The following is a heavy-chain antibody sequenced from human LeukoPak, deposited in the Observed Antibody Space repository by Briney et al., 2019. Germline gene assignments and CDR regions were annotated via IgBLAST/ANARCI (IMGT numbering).Heavy chain of an antibody. CDR3: ARDRPLQGYCSGGSCPPSFDY. V-gene: IGHV1-18*01. J-gene: IGHJ4*02. CDR2: TSVYKGNT. D-gene: IGHD2-15*01. CDR1: GYTFTNYA. Sequence: APVKVSCKGSGYTFTNYAISWVRQAPRQGLEWMGWTSVYKGNTNYAQKFQGRVTMTTDTSTSTAYMELRSLRSDDTAVYYCARDRPLQGYCSGGSCPPSFDYWGQGTLVTVSS.